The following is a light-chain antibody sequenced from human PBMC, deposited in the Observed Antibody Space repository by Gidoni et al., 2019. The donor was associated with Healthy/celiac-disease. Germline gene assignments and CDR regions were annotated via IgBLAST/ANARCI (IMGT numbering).Light chain of an antibody. J-gene: IGKJ3*01. V-gene: IGKV3-20*01. Sequence: EIVLTQSPGTLSLSPGERATLSCRASKSVSSSYLAWYQQKPGQAPRLLIYGASSRATGIPDRLSGSGSGTDFTLTISRLEPEDFAVYYCQQYGSSPPAFTFGPGTKVDIK. CDR3: QQYGSSPPAFT. CDR2: GAS. CDR1: KSVSSSY.